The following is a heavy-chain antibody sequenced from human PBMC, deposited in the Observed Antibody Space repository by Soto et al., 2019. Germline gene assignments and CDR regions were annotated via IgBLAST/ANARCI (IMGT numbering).Heavy chain of an antibody. D-gene: IGHD3-22*01. CDR2: ISAYNGNT. CDR1: GYTFTSCG. CDR3: ARDGRSGYYYGGRGEDY. J-gene: IGHJ4*02. Sequence: ASVKVSCKASGYTFTSCGISWVRQAPGQGLEWMGWISAYNGNTNYAQKLQGRVTMTTDTSTSTAYMELRSLRSDDTAVYYCARDGRSGYYYGGRGEDYWGQGTLVTVSS. V-gene: IGHV1-18*01.